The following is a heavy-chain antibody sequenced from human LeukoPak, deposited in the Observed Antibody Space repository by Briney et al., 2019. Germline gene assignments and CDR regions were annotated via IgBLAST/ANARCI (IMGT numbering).Heavy chain of an antibody. CDR1: GAYLTTTGSY. D-gene: IGHD6-19*01. J-gene: IGHJ3*02. CDR2: IYYSGNT. V-gene: IGHV4-39*01. Sequence: SETLSLTCTVAGAYLTTTGSYWGWIRQSPGKGLEWIGTIYYSGNTSYKPSLKSRVTISVDTSQNHFSLKLSSVTAADTAVYYCARHLWSWLVREPVYAFDIWGQGTMVTVSS. CDR3: ARHLWSWLVREPVYAFDI.